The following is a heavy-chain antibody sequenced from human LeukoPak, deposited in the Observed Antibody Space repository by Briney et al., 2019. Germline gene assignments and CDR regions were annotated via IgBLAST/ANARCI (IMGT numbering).Heavy chain of an antibody. D-gene: IGHD2-2*01. CDR2: ISTDGSST. J-gene: IGHJ4*02. V-gene: IGHV3-74*01. Sequence: GGSRRLSCAASGFTFSNYWMHWVRQGPGEGLAWVSRISTDGSSTTYADSVKGRFTISRDNAKNTLYLQMNSLRAEDTAIYYCGRGFALVPAGIPDYWGQGILVTVSS. CDR3: GRGFALVPAGIPDY. CDR1: GFTFSNYW.